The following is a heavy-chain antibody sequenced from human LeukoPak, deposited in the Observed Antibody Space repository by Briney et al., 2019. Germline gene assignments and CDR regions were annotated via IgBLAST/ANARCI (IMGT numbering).Heavy chain of an antibody. Sequence: GASVKVCCKASGGTFSSYAISWVRQAPGQGLEWMGGIIPIFGTANYAQKFQGRVTITADESTSTAYMELSSLRSEDTAVYYCARGVFQQLADYYYYYMDVWGKGTTVTISS. D-gene: IGHD6-13*01. V-gene: IGHV1-69*13. CDR1: GGTFSSYA. CDR3: ARGVFQQLADYYYYYMDV. CDR2: IIPIFGTA. J-gene: IGHJ6*03.